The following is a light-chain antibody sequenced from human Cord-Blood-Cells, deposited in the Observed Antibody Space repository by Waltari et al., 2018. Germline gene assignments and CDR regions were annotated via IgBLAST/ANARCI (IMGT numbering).Light chain of an antibody. CDR3: SSYAGSNNLV. CDR2: EAI. J-gene: IGLJ3*02. CDR1: SSDVGGYNY. V-gene: IGLV2-8*01. Sequence: QSALTQPPSASGSPGQSVTISCTGTSSDVGGYNYVSWYQQHPGKAPKPMIYEAIKRPSGVPERFSGSTSGNTASLTVSGLQAEDEADYYCSSYAGSNNLVFGGGTKLTVL.